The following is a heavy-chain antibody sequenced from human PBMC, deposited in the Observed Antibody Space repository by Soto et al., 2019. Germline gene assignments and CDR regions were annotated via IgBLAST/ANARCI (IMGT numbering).Heavy chain of an antibody. V-gene: IGHV4-59*01. J-gene: IGHJ4*02. D-gene: IGHD3-16*01. CDR1: GGSISSYY. CDR2: IYYSGST. Sequence: QVQLQESGPGLVKPSETLSLTCTVSGGSISSYYWSWIRQPPGKGLERIGYIYYSGSTNYNPSLKSRVTISVDTSKNQFSLKLSSVTAADTAVYYCARERGTVGDFDYWGQGTLVTVSS. CDR3: ARERGTVGDFDY.